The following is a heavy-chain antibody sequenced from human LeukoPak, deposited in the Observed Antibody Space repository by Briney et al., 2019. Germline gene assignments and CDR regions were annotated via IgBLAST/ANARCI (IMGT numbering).Heavy chain of an antibody. CDR2: INPNSGGT. CDR3: ARGERYYYDSSGEPFDY. D-gene: IGHD3-22*01. J-gene: IGHJ4*02. Sequence: ASVKVSCKASGYTFTGYYMHWVRQAPGQGLEWMGWINPNSGGTNYAQKFQGRVTITRDTSISTAYMELSRLRSDDTAVYYCARGERYYYDSSGEPFDYWGQGTLVTVSS. V-gene: IGHV1-2*02. CDR1: GYTFTGYY.